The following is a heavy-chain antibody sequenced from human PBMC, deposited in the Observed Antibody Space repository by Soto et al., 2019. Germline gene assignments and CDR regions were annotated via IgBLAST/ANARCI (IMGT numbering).Heavy chain of an antibody. J-gene: IGHJ6*02. CDR2: IYYSGST. Sequence: SETLSLTCTVSGGSISSYYWSWIRQPPGKGLEWIGYIYYSGSTNYNPSLKSRVTISVDTSKNQFSLKLSSVTAADTAVYYCARAIVGAGVDYFFYGMDVGGQGTTVTVSS. V-gene: IGHV4-59*01. CDR3: ARAIVGAGVDYFFYGMDV. D-gene: IGHD1-26*01. CDR1: GGSISSYY.